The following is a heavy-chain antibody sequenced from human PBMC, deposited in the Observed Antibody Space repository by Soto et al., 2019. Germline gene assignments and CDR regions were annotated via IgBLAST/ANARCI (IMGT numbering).Heavy chain of an antibody. J-gene: IGHJ4*02. CDR1: GFPFRRYT. V-gene: IGHV3-23*01. D-gene: IGHD3-9*01. CDR3: AKDGQFYDVLTGYSPRLDY. Sequence: PGGSLRLSCAASGFPFRRYTMTWVRQAPGKGLEWVSAISGSGQTTYYADSVKGRFTISRDNSKNTVFLEMNTLRAEDTAIYYCAKDGQFYDVLTGYSPRLDYWGQGTLVTVSS. CDR2: ISGSGQTT.